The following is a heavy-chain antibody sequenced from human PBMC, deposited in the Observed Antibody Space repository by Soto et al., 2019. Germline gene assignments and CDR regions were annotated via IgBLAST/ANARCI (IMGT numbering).Heavy chain of an antibody. CDR2: IDPSDSFT. CDR3: ARGPLVVLNYFES. Sequence: PGESLKISCQGAGNTFSNYWIIWVRKMPDKGPEWIGRIDPSDSFTNFNPSFQGHVTLSVDESISTAYLQWSSLRASDTAMYFCARGPLVVLNYFESWGQGSLVTVSS. V-gene: IGHV5-10-1*01. CDR1: GNTFSNYW. J-gene: IGHJ4*02.